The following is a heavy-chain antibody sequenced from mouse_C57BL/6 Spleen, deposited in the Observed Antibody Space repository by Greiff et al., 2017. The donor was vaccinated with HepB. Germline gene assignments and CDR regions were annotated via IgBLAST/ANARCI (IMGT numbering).Heavy chain of an antibody. CDR2: IYPGDGDT. Sequence: VQLQQSGPELVKPGASVKISCKASGYAFSSSWMNWVKQRPGKGLEWIGRIYPGDGDTNYNGKFKGKATLTADKSSSTAYMQLSSLTSEDSAVYFCARSYYSNYGPFAYWGQGTLVTVSA. V-gene: IGHV1-82*01. CDR1: GYAFSSSW. CDR3: ARSYYSNYGPFAY. D-gene: IGHD2-5*01. J-gene: IGHJ3*01.